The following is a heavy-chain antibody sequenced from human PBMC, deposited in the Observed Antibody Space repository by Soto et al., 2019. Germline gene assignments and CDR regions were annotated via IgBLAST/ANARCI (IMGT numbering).Heavy chain of an antibody. CDR3: ARGYYYGMDV. J-gene: IGHJ6*02. CDR2: IGTGGDT. Sequence: EVQLVQSGGGLVQPGGSLRLSCAASGFTFSSHDMHWVRQATGKGLEWVSAIGTGGDTYYPDSVKGRFTISRENAKNSLYLQMNSLRAGDTAVYYCARGYYYGMDVWGQGTTVTVSS. CDR1: GFTFSSHD. V-gene: IGHV3-13*01.